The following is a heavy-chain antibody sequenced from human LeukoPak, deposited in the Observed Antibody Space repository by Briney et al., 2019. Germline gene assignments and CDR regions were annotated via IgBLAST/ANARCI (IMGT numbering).Heavy chain of an antibody. CDR2: ISGSGGST. Sequence: GGSLRLSCVVSGFTFTNYAMSWVRQAPGKGLEWVSAISGSGGSTYYADSVKGRFTISRDNSKNTLYLQMNSLRAEDTAVYYCAKGTIVGATNYFDYWGQGTLVTVSS. CDR3: AKGTIVGATNYFDY. CDR1: GFTFTNYA. D-gene: IGHD1-26*01. V-gene: IGHV3-23*01. J-gene: IGHJ4*02.